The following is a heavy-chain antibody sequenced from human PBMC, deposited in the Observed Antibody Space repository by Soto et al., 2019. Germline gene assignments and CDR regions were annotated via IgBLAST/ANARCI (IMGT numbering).Heavy chain of an antibody. D-gene: IGHD1-26*01. CDR1: GYIFTNYG. Sequence: QVQLVQSGPEVKKAGASVKVSCKASGYIFTNYGITWVRQAPGQGLGWMGWISANNGHTNYAQKFQGRVTMTTDTSTSTAYMELRSLRSDDTAVYYWARDFVGATSRKDYWGQGTLVTVSS. J-gene: IGHJ4*02. CDR2: ISANNGHT. V-gene: IGHV1-18*01. CDR3: ARDFVGATSRKDY.